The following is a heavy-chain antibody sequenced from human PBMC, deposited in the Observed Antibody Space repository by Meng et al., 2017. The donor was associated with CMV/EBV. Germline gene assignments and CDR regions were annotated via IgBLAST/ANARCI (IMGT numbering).Heavy chain of an antibody. CDR1: GGSISSYY. D-gene: IGHD2-2*01. CDR2: IYYSGST. V-gene: IGHV4-59*01. CDR3: ARVDIVVVGGYGMDV. Sequence: SETLSLTCTVSGGSISSYYWSWIRQPPGKGLEWIGYIYYSGSTNYTPSLKSRVTISVDTSKNQFSLKLSSVTAADTAVYYCARVDIVVVGGYGMDVWGQGTTVTVSS. J-gene: IGHJ6*02.